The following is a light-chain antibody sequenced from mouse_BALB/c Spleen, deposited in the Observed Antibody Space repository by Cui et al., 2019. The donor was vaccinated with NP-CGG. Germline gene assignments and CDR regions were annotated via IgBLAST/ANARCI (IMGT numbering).Light chain of an antibody. CDR3: ALWYSNHWM. V-gene: IGLV1*01. J-gene: IGLJ1*01. CDR2: GTN. CDR1: TEAVTTNNY. Sequence: QAVVTQESALTTSPGETVTLTCRSSTEAVTTNNYANWVQEKPDHLFTGLIGGTNNRAPGVPARFSGSLIGDKAALTITGAQTEDEAIYFCALWYSNHWMFGGGTKLTVL.